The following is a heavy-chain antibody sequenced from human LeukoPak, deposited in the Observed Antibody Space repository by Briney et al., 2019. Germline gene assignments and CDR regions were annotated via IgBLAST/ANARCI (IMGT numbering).Heavy chain of an antibody. CDR3: ARVLVGGDGYNFHFDY. D-gene: IGHD5-24*01. CDR1: GFIFSDYG. V-gene: IGHV3-23*01. J-gene: IGHJ4*02. Sequence: GGSLRLSCAASGFIFSDYGMSWVRQAPGKGLEWVSAVSGSGGNTFYADSVKGRFTISRDNAKNSLYLQMNSLRAEDTAVYYCARVLVGGDGYNFHFDYWGQGTLVTVSS. CDR2: VSGSGGNT.